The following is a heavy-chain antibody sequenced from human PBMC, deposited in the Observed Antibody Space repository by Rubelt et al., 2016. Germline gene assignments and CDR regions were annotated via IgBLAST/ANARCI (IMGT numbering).Heavy chain of an antibody. J-gene: IGHJ5*02. CDR3: AVGRDWFDP. Sequence: GGSISSYYWSWIRQPPGKGLEWIGYNHYTENSRYNPSLKSRVTVSVDTSKNQFSLRLTSVTAADTAVYYCAVGRDWFDPWGQGTLVTVSS. CDR2: NHYTENS. V-gene: IGHV4-59*12. D-gene: IGHD3-10*01. CDR1: GGSISSYY.